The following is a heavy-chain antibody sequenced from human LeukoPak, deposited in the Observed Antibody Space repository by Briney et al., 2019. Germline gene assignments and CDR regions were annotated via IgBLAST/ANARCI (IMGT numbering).Heavy chain of an antibody. V-gene: IGHV5-51*01. J-gene: IGHJ3*02. D-gene: IGHD3-3*02. CDR1: GYSFTSYW. CDR3: ARRSPIYDAFDI. Sequence: GESLKISCKGSGYSFTSYWSGWVRQMPGKGLGWMGIIYPGDSDTRYSPSFRGQVTISADNSISTPYLQWSSLKASDTAMYYCARRSPIYDAFDIWGQGTMVTVSS. CDR2: IYPGDSDT.